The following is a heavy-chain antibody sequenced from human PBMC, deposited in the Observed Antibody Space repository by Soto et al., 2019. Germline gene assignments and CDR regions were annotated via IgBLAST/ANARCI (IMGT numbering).Heavy chain of an antibody. J-gene: IGHJ6*02. CDR2: ISYDGSNK. D-gene: IGHD3-3*01. CDR1: GFTFSSYA. Sequence: PGGSLRLSCAASGFTFSSYAMHWVRQAPGKGLEWVAVISYDGSNKYYADSVKGRFTISRDNSKNTLYLQMNSLRAEDTAVYYCARGPMGSGYYKAYYYYGMDVWGQGTTVTVSS. CDR3: ARGPMGSGYYKAYYYYGMDV. V-gene: IGHV3-30-3*01.